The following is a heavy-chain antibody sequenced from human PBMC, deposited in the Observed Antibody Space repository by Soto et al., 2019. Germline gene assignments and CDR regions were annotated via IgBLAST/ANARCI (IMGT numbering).Heavy chain of an antibody. Sequence: EVQLVESGGGLVQPGGSLRLSCAASGFPFSSYNMNWVRQAPGKGLEWVSFINNSSNTIYYADSVKGRFTISRDNAKNSLYLQMNSLRDEDTAVYYCARLPTSKLLWFGAYWGQGTLVTVSS. CDR3: ARLPTSKLLWFGAY. V-gene: IGHV3-48*02. J-gene: IGHJ4*02. CDR1: GFPFSSYN. D-gene: IGHD3-10*01. CDR2: INNSSNTI.